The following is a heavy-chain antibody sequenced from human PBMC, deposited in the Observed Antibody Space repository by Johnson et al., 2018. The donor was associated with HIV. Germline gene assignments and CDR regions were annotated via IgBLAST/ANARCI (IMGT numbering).Heavy chain of an antibody. D-gene: IGHD3-3*01. CDR1: GFTFTSYG. CDR3: AKDQTYNVWSGYYGGDAFDI. J-gene: IGHJ3*02. CDR2: ISYDGSSK. V-gene: IGHV3-30*19. Sequence: VQLVESGGGVVQPGGSLRLSCAASGFTFTSYGMHWVRQAPGKGLEWVAVISYDGSSKYYADSVKGRFTISRDNSKNKLYLQMNSLRAEDTAVYYCAKDQTYNVWSGYYGGDAFDIWGQGTMVTVSP.